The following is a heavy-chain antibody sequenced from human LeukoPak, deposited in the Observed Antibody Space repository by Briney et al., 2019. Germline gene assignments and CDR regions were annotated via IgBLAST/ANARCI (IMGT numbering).Heavy chain of an antibody. Sequence: ASVKVSCKASGYTFTGYYMHWVRQAPGQGLEWMGWINPNSGGTNYAQKFQGRVTMTRDTSISTAYMELSGLRSDDTALYYCARDVSTGDLSFDYWGQGTLVTVSS. V-gene: IGHV1-2*02. D-gene: IGHD5/OR15-5a*01. J-gene: IGHJ4*02. CDR3: ARDVSTGDLSFDY. CDR1: GYTFTGYY. CDR2: INPNSGGT.